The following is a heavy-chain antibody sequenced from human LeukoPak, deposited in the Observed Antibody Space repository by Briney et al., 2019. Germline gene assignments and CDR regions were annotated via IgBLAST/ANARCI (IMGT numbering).Heavy chain of an antibody. CDR3: AREGSSWYYFDF. D-gene: IGHD6-13*01. J-gene: IGHJ4*02. CDR2: IYTSGST. V-gene: IGHV4-4*07. CDR1: GGSISSYY. Sequence: SETLSLTCTASGGSISSYYWSWIRRPAGKGLEWIGRIYTSGSTTYNPSLKSRVTMPVETSTNKFSLKLSSVTAADTAVYYCAREGSSWYYFDFWGQGTLVTVSS.